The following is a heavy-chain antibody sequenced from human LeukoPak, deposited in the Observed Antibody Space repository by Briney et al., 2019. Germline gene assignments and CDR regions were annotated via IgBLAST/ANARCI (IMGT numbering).Heavy chain of an antibody. CDR3: ARDGILTSSRAFDI. CDR2: IYTSGST. D-gene: IGHD3-9*01. J-gene: IGHJ3*02. Sequence: PSETLSLTCTVSGGSISSYYWSWIRQAAGKGLEWIGRIYTSGSTNYNPSLKSRVTMSVDTSKNQFSLKLSSVTAADTAVYYCARDGILTSSRAFDIWGQGTMVTVSS. CDR1: GGSISSYY. V-gene: IGHV4-4*07.